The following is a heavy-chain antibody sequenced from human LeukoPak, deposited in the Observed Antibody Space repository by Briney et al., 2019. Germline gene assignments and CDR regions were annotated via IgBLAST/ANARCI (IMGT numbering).Heavy chain of an antibody. D-gene: IGHD6-19*01. Sequence: GGSLRLSCAASGFTFSSYAMSWVRQAPGKGLEWVSAISGSGGSTYYADSVKGRFTISRDNSKNTLFLQMNSLRPEDTAVYYCAKDARRTFGLSSGLYRGSYYFDYWGQGTLVTVSS. J-gene: IGHJ4*02. CDR1: GFTFSSYA. CDR2: ISGSGGST. V-gene: IGHV3-23*01. CDR3: AKDARRTFGLSSGLYRGSYYFDY.